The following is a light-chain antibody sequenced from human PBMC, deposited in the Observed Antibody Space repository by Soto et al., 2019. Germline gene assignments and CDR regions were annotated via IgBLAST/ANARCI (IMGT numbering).Light chain of an antibody. CDR3: CSYAGSYRVL. CDR1: SSDVGGYNY. Sequence: QSALTQPGSVSGSLGQSVTISCTGTSSDVGGYNYVSWYQQHPGKAPKLMIYDVSKRPSGVPDRFSGSKSGNTASLTISGLQAEDEADYYCCSYAGSYRVLFGGGTKLTVL. J-gene: IGLJ2*01. V-gene: IGLV2-11*01. CDR2: DVS.